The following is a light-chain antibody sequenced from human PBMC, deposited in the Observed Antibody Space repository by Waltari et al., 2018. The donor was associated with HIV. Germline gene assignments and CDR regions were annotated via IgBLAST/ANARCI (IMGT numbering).Light chain of an antibody. Sequence: QSALTQPASVSGSPGQSITISCTGTSSYVGGYNLVSWYHQHPGTAPKLMIYEFSKRPSGVSNRFSGSKSGNTASLTISGLQAEDEADYYCCAYAGSTTYVIFGGGTKLTVL. CDR3: CAYAGSTTYVI. J-gene: IGLJ2*01. CDR1: SSYVGGYNL. CDR2: EFS. V-gene: IGLV2-23*02.